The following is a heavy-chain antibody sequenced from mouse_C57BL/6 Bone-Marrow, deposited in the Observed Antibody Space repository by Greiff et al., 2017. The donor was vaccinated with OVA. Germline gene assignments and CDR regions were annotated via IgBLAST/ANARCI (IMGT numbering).Heavy chain of an antibody. CDR2: IRSKSNNYAT. CDR1: GFSFNTYA. Sequence: DVKLVESGGGLVQPKGSLKLSCAASGFSFNTYAMNWVRQAPGKGLEWVARIRSKSNNYATYYADSVKDRFTISRDDSESMLYLQMNNLKTEDTAMYYCVRLDGYYWYFEVWGTGTTVTVSS. D-gene: IGHD2-3*01. J-gene: IGHJ1*03. CDR3: VRLDGYYWYFEV. V-gene: IGHV10-1*01.